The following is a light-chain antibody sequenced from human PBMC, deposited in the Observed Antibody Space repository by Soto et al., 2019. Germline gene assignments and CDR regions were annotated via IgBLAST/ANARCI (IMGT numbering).Light chain of an antibody. V-gene: IGLV1-51*01. CDR2: DNN. J-gene: IGLJ2*01. CDR1: SSNIGNNY. Sequence: QSLLTQPPSVSAAPGQKVTISCSGSSSNIGNNYVSWYQQLPGTAPKLLIYDNNKRPSGIPDRFSGSKSGTSATLGITGLQTGDEADYYCGTWDSSLSAGGVFGGGTKVTVL. CDR3: GTWDSSLSAGGV.